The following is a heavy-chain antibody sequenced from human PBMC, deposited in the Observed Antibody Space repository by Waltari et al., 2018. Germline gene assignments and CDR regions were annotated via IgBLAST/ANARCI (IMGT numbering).Heavy chain of an antibody. V-gene: IGHV3-74*01. Sequence: EVQLVESGGGLVQPGGSLRLSCAASGFTFSSYWMHWVRQAPGKGLVWVSRINSDGSSTSYADSVKGRFTISRDNAKNTLYLQMNSLRAEDTAVYYCARDRSSGWYGGAYYFDYWGQGTLVTVSS. CDR1: GFTFSSYW. CDR2: INSDGSST. J-gene: IGHJ4*02. D-gene: IGHD6-19*01. CDR3: ARDRSSGWYGGAYYFDY.